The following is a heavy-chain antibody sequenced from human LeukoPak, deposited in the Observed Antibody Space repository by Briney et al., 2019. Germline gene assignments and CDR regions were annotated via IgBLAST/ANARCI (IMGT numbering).Heavy chain of an antibody. CDR2: ISGSGGST. CDR1: GFTFSSYA. CDR3: AKDKPPHYYYDSSGYLAAEPGSYYFDY. V-gene: IGHV3-23*01. J-gene: IGHJ4*02. Sequence: GGSLRRSCAASGFTFSSYAMSWVRQAPGKGLEWVSAISGSGGSTYYADSVKGRFTISRDNSKNTLYLQMNSLRAEDTAVYYCAKDKPPHYYYDSSGYLAAEPGSYYFDYWGQGTLVTVSS. D-gene: IGHD3-22*01.